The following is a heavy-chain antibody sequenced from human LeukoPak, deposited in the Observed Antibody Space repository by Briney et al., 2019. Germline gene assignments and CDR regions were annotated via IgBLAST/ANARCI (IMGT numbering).Heavy chain of an antibody. J-gene: IGHJ4*02. Sequence: ASVKVSCKASGGTFSSYAISWVRQAPGQGLEWMGGIIPIFGTANYAQKFQGRVTITADESTSTAYMELSSLRSEDTAVYYCAREGRWLQYFDYWGQGTLVTVSS. D-gene: IGHD5-24*01. CDR3: AREGRWLQYFDY. V-gene: IGHV1-69*13. CDR2: IIPIFGTA. CDR1: GGTFSSYA.